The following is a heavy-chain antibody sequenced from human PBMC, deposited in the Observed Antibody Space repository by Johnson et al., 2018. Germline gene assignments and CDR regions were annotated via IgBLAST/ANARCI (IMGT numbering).Heavy chain of an antibody. CDR1: GFGFSSYG. D-gene: IGHD1-7*01. CDR2: ISYDGSHK. Sequence: QVQLVQSGGGVVQPGRSLRLSCAASGFGFSSYGMHWVRQAPVRGLEWMAFISYDGSHKYYADSVKGRFTIARDNSKSTLYLQMDSLGAEEPAGYYCGKDPFGTTHYHFMDVWGKGTTVTVSS. J-gene: IGHJ6*03. V-gene: IGHV3-30*18. CDR3: GKDPFGTTHYHFMDV.